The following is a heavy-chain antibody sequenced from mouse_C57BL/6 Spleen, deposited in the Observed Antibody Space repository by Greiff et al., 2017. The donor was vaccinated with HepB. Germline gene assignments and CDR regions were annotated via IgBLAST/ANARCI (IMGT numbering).Heavy chain of an antibody. Sequence: EVQLQQSGAELVKPGASVKLSCTASGFNIKDYYMHWVKQRTEQGLEWIGRIDPEDGETKYAPKFQGKATITADTSSNTPYLQLSSLTSEDTAVYYCARDDYDGEYYFDYWGQGTTLTVSS. J-gene: IGHJ2*01. D-gene: IGHD2-4*01. CDR3: ARDDYDGEYYFDY. CDR2: IDPEDGET. CDR1: GFNIKDYY. V-gene: IGHV14-2*01.